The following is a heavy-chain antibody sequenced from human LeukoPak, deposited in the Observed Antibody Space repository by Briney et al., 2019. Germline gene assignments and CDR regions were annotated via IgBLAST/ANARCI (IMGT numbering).Heavy chain of an antibody. CDR3: ARAITVTSYGMDV. Sequence: GGSLRLSCAASGFTFSSHWMSWVRQAPGKGLEWVAYIKQDASDKYYVDSMKGRFTISRDNAKNSLYLQMNSLRAEDTAVYYCARAITVTSYGMDVWGQGTTVTVSS. CDR2: IKQDASDK. V-gene: IGHV3-7*01. J-gene: IGHJ6*02. CDR1: GFTFSSHW. D-gene: IGHD3-16*01.